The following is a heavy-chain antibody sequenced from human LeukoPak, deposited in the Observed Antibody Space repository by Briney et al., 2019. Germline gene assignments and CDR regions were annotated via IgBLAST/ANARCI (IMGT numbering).Heavy chain of an antibody. Sequence: GEPLQISCKGSGYSFTSYWIGWVRQMPGKGVEWMGIIYPGDSDTTYSPSFQGQVTISADKSISTAYLQWSSLKASDTAMYYCASSLGELSLGVFDIWGQGTMVTVSS. CDR1: GYSFTSYW. J-gene: IGHJ3*02. V-gene: IGHV5-51*01. D-gene: IGHD3-16*02. CDR3: ASSLGELSLGVFDI. CDR2: IYPGDSDT.